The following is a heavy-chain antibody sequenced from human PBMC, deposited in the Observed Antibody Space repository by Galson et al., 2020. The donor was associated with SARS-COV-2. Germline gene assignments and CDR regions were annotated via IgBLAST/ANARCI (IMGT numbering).Heavy chain of an antibody. D-gene: IGHD4-17*01. CDR3: ARAYLRYGDYVLQFDP. V-gene: IGHV4-59*01. CDR1: GGSISSYY. CDR2: IYYSGST. Sequence: SETLSLTCTVSGGSISSYYWSWIRQPPGKGLEWIGYIYYSGSTNYNPSLKSRVTISVDTSKNQFSLKLSSVTAADTAVYYCARAYLRYGDYVLQFDPWGQGTLVTVSS. J-gene: IGHJ5*02.